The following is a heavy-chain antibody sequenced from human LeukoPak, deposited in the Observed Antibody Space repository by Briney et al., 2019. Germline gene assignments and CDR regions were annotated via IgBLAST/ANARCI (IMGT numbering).Heavy chain of an antibody. Sequence: PGGSLRLSCAASGFTVTSNYMSWVRQAPGKGLEWVSFIYSGGSTYYADSVKGGFPIPRNNSQTTPYLQMNSLRAEDTAVYYCATKDSSGYIDAFDIWGQGTMVTVSS. CDR1: GFTVTSNY. J-gene: IGHJ3*02. CDR2: IYSGGST. CDR3: ATKDSSGYIDAFDI. V-gene: IGHV3-53*01. D-gene: IGHD3-22*01.